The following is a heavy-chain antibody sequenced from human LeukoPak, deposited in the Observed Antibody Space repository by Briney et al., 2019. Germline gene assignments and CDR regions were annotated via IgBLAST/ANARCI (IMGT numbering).Heavy chain of an antibody. J-gene: IGHJ4*02. D-gene: IGHD3-9*01. Sequence: GGSLRLSCAASGFTFSSYAMHWVRQAPGKGLEYVSAISSNGGSTYYANSVKGRFTISRDNSKNTLYLQMGSLRAEDMAVYYCARVVPIVRYFDYWGQGTLVTVSS. CDR1: GFTFSSYA. V-gene: IGHV3-64*01. CDR3: ARVVPIVRYFDY. CDR2: ISSNGGST.